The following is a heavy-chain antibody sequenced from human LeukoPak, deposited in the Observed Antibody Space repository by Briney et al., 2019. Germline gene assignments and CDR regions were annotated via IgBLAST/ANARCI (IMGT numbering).Heavy chain of an antibody. D-gene: IGHD2-15*01. CDR3: ARDESSGGHYAFDI. V-gene: IGHV1-69*05. CDR2: IIPIFGTA. CDR1: GGTFSSYA. Sequence: GASVKVSCKASGGTFSSYAISWVRQAPGQGLEWMGGIIPIFGTANYAQKFQGRVTITTDEYTSTAYMELSSLRSEDTAVYYCARDESSGGHYAFDIWGQGTMVTVSS. J-gene: IGHJ3*02.